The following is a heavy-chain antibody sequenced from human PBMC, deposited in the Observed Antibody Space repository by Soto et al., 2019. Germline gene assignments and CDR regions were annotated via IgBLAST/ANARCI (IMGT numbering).Heavy chain of an antibody. CDR1: GFTFSSYA. V-gene: IGHV3-64D*06. CDR2: ISSNGGST. D-gene: IGHD1-26*01. Sequence: PGGYLRVSCSASGFTFSSYAMYWVRQAPGKGLEYVSGISSNGGSTNYADSVKARFTIFRDKTKNTLYLQMSSLRAEDTAVYYCVRAGVTHPLGHFAGVYYQWLDPCGQGPLVTVSS. CDR3: VRAGVTHPLGHFAGVYYQWLDP. J-gene: IGHJ5*02.